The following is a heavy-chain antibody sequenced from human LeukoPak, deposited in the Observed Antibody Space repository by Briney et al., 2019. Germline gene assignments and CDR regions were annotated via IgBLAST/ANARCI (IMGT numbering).Heavy chain of an antibody. D-gene: IGHD4-17*01. CDR3: ARDTDYGDLLKFFDY. CDR1: GGSISSSSYY. V-gene: IGHV4-39*07. J-gene: IGHJ4*02. Sequence: PSETLSLTCTVSGGSISSSSYYWGWIRQPPGKGLEWIGSIYYSGSTYYNPSLKSRVTISVDTSKNQFSLKLSSVTAADTAVYYCARDTDYGDLLKFFDYWGQGTLVTVSS. CDR2: IYYSGST.